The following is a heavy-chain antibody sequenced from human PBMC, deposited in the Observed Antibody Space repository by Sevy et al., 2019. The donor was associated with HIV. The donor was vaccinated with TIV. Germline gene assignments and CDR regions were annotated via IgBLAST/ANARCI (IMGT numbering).Heavy chain of an antibody. V-gene: IGHV4-34*01. J-gene: IGHJ5*02. CDR2: INHSGST. Sequence: AETLSLTCAVYGGSFSGYYWNWIRQSPGKGLERIGEINHSGSTHYNPSLKSRVTISVDTSKNQFSLRLNSVTAADTAVYYCARAPSVVVVPGAPSWFDPWGQGTLVTVSS. D-gene: IGHD2-2*01. CDR3: ARAPSVVVVPGAPSWFDP. CDR1: GGSFSGYY.